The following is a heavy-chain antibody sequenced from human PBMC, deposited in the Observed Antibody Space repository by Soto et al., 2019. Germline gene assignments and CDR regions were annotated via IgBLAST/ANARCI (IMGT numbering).Heavy chain of an antibody. CDR3: ARGLVSGYGATPY. CDR1: GFTFSSYW. V-gene: IGHV3-74*01. J-gene: IGHJ4*02. Sequence: GGSLSLSCAASGFTFSSYWMHWVRQAPGKGLVWVSRINSDGSSTYYADSVKGRFTISRDNAKNTLYLQMNSLRAEDTAVYYCARGLVSGYGATPYLGQGTLVTVSS. D-gene: IGHD5-12*01. CDR2: INSDGSST.